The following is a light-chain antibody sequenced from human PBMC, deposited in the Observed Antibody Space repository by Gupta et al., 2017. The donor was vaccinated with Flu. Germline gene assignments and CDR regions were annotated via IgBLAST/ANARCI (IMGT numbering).Light chain of an antibody. Sequence: QSVLTQPPAASLPPGQRVTISCSGSSSNIGTNYVFWYHPLPGTAPKLLIYRNNRRSSAFPARFSGSRYATSAALSIIWLRADDEADYYCSAYYDILSGYVFGSGTKFTVL. CDR3: SAYYDILSGYV. V-gene: IGLV1-47*01. CDR1: SSNIGTNY. CDR2: RNN. J-gene: IGLJ1*01.